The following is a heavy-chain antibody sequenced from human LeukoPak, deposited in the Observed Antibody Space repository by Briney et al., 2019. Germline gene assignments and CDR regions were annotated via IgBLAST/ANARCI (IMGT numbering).Heavy chain of an antibody. CDR1: GGTFSSYA. V-gene: IGHV1-69*04. CDR3: ARDEFGYYDSSGHGAFDI. CDR2: IIPILGIA. J-gene: IGHJ3*02. Sequence: ASVKVSCKASGGTFSSYASSWVRQAPGQGLEWMGRIIPILGIANYAQKFQGRVTIPADKSTSTAYMELSSLRSEDAAVYYCARDEFGYYDSSGHGAFDIWGQGTMVTVPS. D-gene: IGHD3-22*01.